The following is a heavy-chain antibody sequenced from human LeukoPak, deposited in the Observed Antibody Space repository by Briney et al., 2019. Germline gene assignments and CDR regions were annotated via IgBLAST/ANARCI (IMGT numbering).Heavy chain of an antibody. D-gene: IGHD2-15*01. CDR1: GFTFSSYG. CDR2: ISSDGRIK. Sequence: GGSLRLSCAASGFTFSSYGMHWVRQAPGKGLEWVTVISSDGRIKFYADSVKGRFTISRDNSKNTLSLQMNSLRAEDTAVYYCAKYFSGSFDYWGQGTLVTVSS. V-gene: IGHV3-30*18. J-gene: IGHJ4*02. CDR3: AKYFSGSFDY.